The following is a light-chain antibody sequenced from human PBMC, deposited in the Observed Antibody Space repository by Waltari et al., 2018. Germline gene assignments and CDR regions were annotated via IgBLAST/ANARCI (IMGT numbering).Light chain of an antibody. CDR3: QQYYSSPPT. Sequence: DIVMTQSPDSLDVSLGERATINRKSNQSVLYRPHNMIYLAWYQQKPGQSPKLLISWASTRESGVPDRFSGSGSGTDFTLSISSLQADDVAVYYCQQYYSSPPTFGQGTKVEIK. V-gene: IGKV4-1*01. CDR2: WAS. J-gene: IGKJ1*01. CDR1: QSVLYRPHNMIY.